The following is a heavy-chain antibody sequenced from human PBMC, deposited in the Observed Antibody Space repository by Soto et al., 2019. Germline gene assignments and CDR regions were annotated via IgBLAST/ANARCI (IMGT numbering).Heavy chain of an antibody. CDR1: GYTLTELS. D-gene: IGHD5-12*01. Sequence: VKVSCKVSGYTLTELSMHWVRQAPGKGLEWMGGFDPEDGETIYAQKFQGRVTMTEDTSTDTAYMELSSLRSEDTAVYYCATSPTERGYSGYDRFRKYYYYYGIDVWGQGTTVTVS. J-gene: IGHJ6*02. CDR2: FDPEDGET. CDR3: ATSPTERGYSGYDRFRKYYYYYGIDV. V-gene: IGHV1-24*01.